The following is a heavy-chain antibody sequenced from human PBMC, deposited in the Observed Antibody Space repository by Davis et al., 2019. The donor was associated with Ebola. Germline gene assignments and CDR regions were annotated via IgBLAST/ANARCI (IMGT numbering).Heavy chain of an antibody. CDR1: GSTFSSYA. V-gene: IGHV3-23*01. J-gene: IGHJ3*02. CDR3: AKANSSSSYSYAFDI. D-gene: IGHD3-22*01. CDR2: ISGSGGST. Sequence: SLNISCASSGSTFSSYAMSWVRHAPAKRLEWVSAISGSGGSTYYADSVKGRFTTSRDNSKNTVYLQMNSLSGEDTAVYYCAKANSSSSYSYAFDIWGQGTMVTVSS.